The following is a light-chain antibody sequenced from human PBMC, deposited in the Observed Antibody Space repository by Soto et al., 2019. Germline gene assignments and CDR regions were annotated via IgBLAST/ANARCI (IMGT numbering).Light chain of an antibody. Sequence: DIQMTQSPSSLSASVGDRVTISRRASQTISTYLHWYQHKPGRAPRLLISDVSTLQSGVPGRFRGSGSETEFTLTITYLQPEDFATYYCQQGYSIHALTXGGGTK. J-gene: IGKJ4*01. CDR3: QQGYSIHALT. CDR1: QTISTY. V-gene: IGKV1-39*01. CDR2: DVS.